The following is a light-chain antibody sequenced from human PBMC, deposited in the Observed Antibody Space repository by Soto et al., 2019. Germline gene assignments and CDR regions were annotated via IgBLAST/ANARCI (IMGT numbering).Light chain of an antibody. J-gene: IGKJ1*01. CDR2: AAS. CDR3: LQDYTYPRT. V-gene: IGKV1-6*01. CDR1: QAIRDD. Sequence: IQMTQSPSSLSASVGDRVTITCRASQAIRDDLAWYQQKPGKAPKLLIYAASNLQSGVPSRFSGSGSGTDFTLPISSLQPEDFATYYCLQDYTYPRTFGQGTKVDI.